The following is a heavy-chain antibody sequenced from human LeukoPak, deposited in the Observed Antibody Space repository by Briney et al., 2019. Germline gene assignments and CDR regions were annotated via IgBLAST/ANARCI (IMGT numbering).Heavy chain of an antibody. J-gene: IGHJ4*02. CDR2: ISSSSSSI. CDR3: ARGLRWLQFDY. D-gene: IGHD5-24*01. Sequence: GGSLRLSCAASGFTFSSHNMNWVRQAPGKGLEWVSYISSSSSSIYYADSVKGRFTISRDNAKNSLYLQMNSLRAEDTAVYYCARGLRWLQFDYWGQGTLVTVSS. CDR1: GFTFSSHN. V-gene: IGHV3-48*04.